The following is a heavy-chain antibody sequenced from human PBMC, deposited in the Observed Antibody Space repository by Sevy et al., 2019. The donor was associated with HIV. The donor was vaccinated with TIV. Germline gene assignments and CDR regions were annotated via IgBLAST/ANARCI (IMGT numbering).Heavy chain of an antibody. D-gene: IGHD4-17*01. CDR3: AKEYDYGGDYYYYGMDV. Sequence: GGSLRLSCAASGFTFDDYAMHWVRQAPGKGLEWVSLISWDGGSTYYADSVKGRFTISRDNSKNSLYLQMNSLRAEDTALHYCAKEYDYGGDYYYYGMDVWGQGTTVTVSS. J-gene: IGHJ6*02. CDR2: ISWDGGST. CDR1: GFTFDDYA. V-gene: IGHV3-43D*03.